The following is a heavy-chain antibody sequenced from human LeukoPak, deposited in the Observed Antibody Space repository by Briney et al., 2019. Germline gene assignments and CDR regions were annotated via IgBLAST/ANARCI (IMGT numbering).Heavy chain of an antibody. CDR3: ARDGTAPGLYFDL. D-gene: IGHD6-13*01. CDR1: GFTFTDYW. V-gene: IGHV3-7*01. CDR2: IRQDGGEK. Sequence: GGSLRLSCAVSGFTFTDYWMNWVRQAPGKGLEWVASIRQDGGEKSYVDSVKGRFTISRDNTKNSLYLQMSSLRVEDTAVYYCARDGTAPGLYFDLWGQGTLVTASS. J-gene: IGHJ4*01.